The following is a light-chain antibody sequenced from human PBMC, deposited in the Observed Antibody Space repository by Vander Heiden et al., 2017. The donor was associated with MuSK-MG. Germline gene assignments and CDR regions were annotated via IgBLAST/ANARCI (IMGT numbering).Light chain of an antibody. Sequence: DIVFTQSPAPPSLFPSARATLSCTASQRVGRYLAWYQQKPGQAPRLLIYDASSRATGIPARFSGSGSGTDFTLTISSPESEDSAVYYCQHRNNWPRTFGQGTKVEIK. V-gene: IGKV3-11*01. J-gene: IGKJ1*01. CDR3: QHRNNWPRT. CDR1: QRVGRY. CDR2: DAS.